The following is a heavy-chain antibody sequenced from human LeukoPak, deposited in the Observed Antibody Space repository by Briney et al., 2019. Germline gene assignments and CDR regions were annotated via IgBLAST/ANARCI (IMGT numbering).Heavy chain of an antibody. CDR2: ISTFNGNT. CDR3: ERSAGGGNWYQTFDY. CDR1: GYTFTSYG. D-gene: IGHD6-13*01. J-gene: IGHJ4*02. Sequence: GASVKVSCKASGYTFTSYGISWVRQAPGQGLEWMGWISTFNGNTNYPQKFQGRVTMTTDTSTRTGYMELRSLRSDDTAVYYCERSAGGGNWYQTFDYWGQGTLVTVSS. V-gene: IGHV1-18*01.